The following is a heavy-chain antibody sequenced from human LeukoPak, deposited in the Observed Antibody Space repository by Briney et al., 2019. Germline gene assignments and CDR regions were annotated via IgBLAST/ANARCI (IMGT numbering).Heavy chain of an antibody. CDR3: AKAILRYFDWHFDY. V-gene: IGHV3-30*18. CDR1: GFTFSSYA. CDR2: ISYDGGNK. D-gene: IGHD3-9*01. J-gene: IGHJ4*02. Sequence: GRSLRLSCAASGFTFSSYAIHWVRQAPGKGLEWVAAISYDGGNKYYADSVKGRFTISRDNSKNTLYQIMNSLRPEDTAVYSCAKAILRYFDWHFDYWGQGTLVTVSS.